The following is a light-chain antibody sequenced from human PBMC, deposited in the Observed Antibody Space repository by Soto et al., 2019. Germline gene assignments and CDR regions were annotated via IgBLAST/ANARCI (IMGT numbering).Light chain of an antibody. Sequence: LPPREESTLSCKASQTVKSDSLAWYQQRRGLPPRLLIYGASGRATGIPDRFSGSGSGTDFTLTISRLEPEDFAVYYCQQYGSSPFTFGGGTKVDIK. CDR3: QQYGSSPFT. CDR2: GAS. J-gene: IGKJ4*01. V-gene: IGKV3-20*01. CDR1: QTVKSDS.